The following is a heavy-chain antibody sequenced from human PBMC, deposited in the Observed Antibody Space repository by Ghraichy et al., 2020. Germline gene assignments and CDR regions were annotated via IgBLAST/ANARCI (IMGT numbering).Heavy chain of an antibody. CDR2: IYYSGST. J-gene: IGHJ6*02. V-gene: IGHV4-59*01. CDR3: AAYSGSYWGGYYYYYGMDV. CDR1: GGSISSYY. D-gene: IGHD1-26*01. Sequence: ASLNISCTVSGGSISSYYWSWIRQPPGKGLEWIGYIYYSGSTNYNPSLKSRVTISVDTSKNQFSLKLSSVTAADTAVYYCAAYSGSYWGGYYYYYGMDVWGQGITVTVSS.